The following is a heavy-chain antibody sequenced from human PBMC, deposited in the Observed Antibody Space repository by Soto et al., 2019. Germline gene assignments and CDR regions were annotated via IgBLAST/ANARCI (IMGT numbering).Heavy chain of an antibody. J-gene: IGHJ4*02. V-gene: IGHV1-69*01. CDR3: AMLPGNIAEAST. CDR2: IIPILGTV. CDR1: GGNFSSYA. Sequence: QVQVVQSGAEVKKPGSSVKVSCKASGGNFSSYAISWVRQAPGQGLECMGGIIPILGTVNYSKKFQGRVTMSGDESTSTAYMQLSSLTYEDTAIYYCAMLPGNIAEASTWGLGTLVTVSS. D-gene: IGHD6-13*01.